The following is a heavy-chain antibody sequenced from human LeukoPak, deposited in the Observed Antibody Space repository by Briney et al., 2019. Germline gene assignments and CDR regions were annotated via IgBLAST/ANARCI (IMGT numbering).Heavy chain of an antibody. Sequence: SVKVSCKASGGTFSSYAISWVRQAPGQGLEWMGGIIPIIGTASYAQKFQGRVTITADESTSTAYMELSSLRSEDTAVYYCARNAFNTSSENYFDFWGRGTLVTVSS. V-gene: IGHV1-69*13. CDR3: ARNAFNTSSENYFDF. J-gene: IGHJ4*02. CDR1: GGTFSSYA. CDR2: IIPIIGTA. D-gene: IGHD6-6*01.